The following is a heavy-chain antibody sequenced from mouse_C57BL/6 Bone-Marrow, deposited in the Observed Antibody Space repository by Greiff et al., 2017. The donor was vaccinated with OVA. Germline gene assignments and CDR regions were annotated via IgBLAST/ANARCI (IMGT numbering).Heavy chain of an antibody. Sequence: VMLVESGPGILQPSQTLSLTCSFSGFSLSTFGMGVGWIRQPSGKGLEWLAHIWWDDDKYYNPALKSRLTISKDTSKNQVFLKIANVDTADTATYYCARGDDYDERTWFAYWGQGTLVTVSA. D-gene: IGHD2-4*01. CDR1: GFSLSTFGMG. CDR2: IWWDDDK. V-gene: IGHV8-8*01. CDR3: ARGDDYDERTWFAY. J-gene: IGHJ3*01.